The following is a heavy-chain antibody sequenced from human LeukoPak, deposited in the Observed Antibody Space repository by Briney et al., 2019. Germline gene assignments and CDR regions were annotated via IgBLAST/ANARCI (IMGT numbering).Heavy chain of an antibody. CDR3: AGGREKWSCFDY. CDR1: GGSFSGYY. CDR2: INHSGST. V-gene: IGHV4-34*01. Sequence: PSETLSLTCAVYGGSFSGYYWSWIRQPPGKGLEWIGEINHSGSTNCNPSLKSRVTISVDTSKNQFSLKLSSVTAADTAVYYCAGGREKWSCFDYWGQGTLVTVSS. J-gene: IGHJ4*02. D-gene: IGHD2-15*01.